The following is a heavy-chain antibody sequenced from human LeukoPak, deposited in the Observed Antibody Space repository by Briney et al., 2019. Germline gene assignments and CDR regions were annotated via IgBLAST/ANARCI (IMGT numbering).Heavy chain of an antibody. CDR1: GGSFSGYY. D-gene: IGHD3-10*01. V-gene: IGHV4-34*01. Sequence: SETLSLTCAVYGGSFSGYYWSWIRQPPGKGLEWIGEINHRRSTNYNPSLKSRVTMSVDTSKNQFSLNLSSVTAADTAVYYCARGRVTMVRGVIINYYYYGMDVWGQGTTVTVSS. J-gene: IGHJ6*02. CDR3: ARGRVTMVRGVIINYYYYGMDV. CDR2: INHRRST.